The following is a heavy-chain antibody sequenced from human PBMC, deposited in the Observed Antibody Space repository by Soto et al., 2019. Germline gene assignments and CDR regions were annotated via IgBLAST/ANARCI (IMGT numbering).Heavy chain of an antibody. J-gene: IGHJ3*02. CDR3: ARAPGGSAFDI. Sequence: SETLCLTCTVSGGSISSYYWSWIRQPPGKGLEWIGYIYYSGSTNYNPSLKSRVTISVDTSKNQFSLKLSSVTAADTAVYYCARAPGGSAFDIWGQGTMDTVSS. CDR1: GGSISSYY. CDR2: IYYSGST. V-gene: IGHV4-59*01. D-gene: IGHD3-16*01.